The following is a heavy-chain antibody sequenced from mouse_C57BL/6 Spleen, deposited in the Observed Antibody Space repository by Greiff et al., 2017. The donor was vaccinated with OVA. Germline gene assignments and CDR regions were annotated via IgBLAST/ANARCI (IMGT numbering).Heavy chain of an antibody. Sequence: VQLQQSGPELVKPGASVKMSCKASGYTFTDYNMHWVKQSHGKSLEWIGYINPNNGGTSYNQKFKGKATLTVNKSSSTAYMELRSLTSEDSAVYYCARGGGIYYGNFYYAMDYWGQGTSVTVSS. V-gene: IGHV1-22*01. CDR3: ARGGGIYYGNFYYAMDY. D-gene: IGHD2-1*01. CDR1: GYTFTDYN. CDR2: INPNNGGT. J-gene: IGHJ4*01.